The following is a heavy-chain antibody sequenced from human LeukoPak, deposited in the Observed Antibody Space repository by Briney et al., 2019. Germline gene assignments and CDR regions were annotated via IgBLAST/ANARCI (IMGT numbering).Heavy chain of an antibody. CDR3: ARDRGVVVPAAMSWVY. V-gene: IGHV1-18*04. CDR2: ISAYNGNT. D-gene: IGHD2-2*01. Sequence: ASVKVSCKASGYTFTIYGISWVRQAPGQGLEWMGWISAYNGNTNYAQKLQGRVTMTTDTSTSTAYMELRSLRSDDTAVYYCARDRGVVVPAAMSWVYWGQGTLVTVSS. J-gene: IGHJ4*02. CDR1: GYTFTIYG.